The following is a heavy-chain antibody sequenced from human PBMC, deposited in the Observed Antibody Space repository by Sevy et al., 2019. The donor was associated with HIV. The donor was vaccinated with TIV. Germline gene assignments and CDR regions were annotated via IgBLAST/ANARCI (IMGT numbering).Heavy chain of an antibody. D-gene: IGHD3-22*01. CDR3: AMNYYDSSGSSFFFDY. CDR2: INQDGNVK. J-gene: IGHJ4*02. CDR1: GFTLNGYW. V-gene: IGHV3-7*01. Sequence: GGSLRLSCVASGFTLNGYWMSWVRQAPGKGLEWVANINQDGNVKYYIDSVKGRFTISRDNSKNTLYLQMNSLRAEDTAVYYCAMNYYDSSGSSFFFDYWGQGTLVTVSS.